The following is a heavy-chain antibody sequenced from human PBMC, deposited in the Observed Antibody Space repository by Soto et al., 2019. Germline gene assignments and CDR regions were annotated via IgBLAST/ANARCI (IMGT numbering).Heavy chain of an antibody. J-gene: IGHJ5*02. Sequence: QVQLVQSGAEVKKPGASVKVSCKASGYTFTSYGISWVRQAPGQGLEWMGWISAYNGNTNYAQKLQGRVTMTTDTSTITAYMELRSLRSDDTAVYYCAGEYYDFWSGQTHGFDPWGQGTLVTVSS. CDR2: ISAYNGNT. D-gene: IGHD3-3*01. V-gene: IGHV1-18*01. CDR3: AGEYYDFWSGQTHGFDP. CDR1: GYTFTSYG.